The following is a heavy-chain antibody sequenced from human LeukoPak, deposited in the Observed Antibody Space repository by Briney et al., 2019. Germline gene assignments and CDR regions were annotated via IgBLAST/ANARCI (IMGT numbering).Heavy chain of an antibody. CDR3: ARVTMIRIDY. Sequence: SETLSLTCAVYGGSFSGYYWSWIRQPPGKGLEWIGEINHSGSTNYNPSLRSRVTISVDTSKNQFSLKLSSVTAADTAVYYCARVTMIRIDYWGQGTLVTVSS. V-gene: IGHV4-34*01. D-gene: IGHD3-22*01. CDR2: INHSGST. J-gene: IGHJ4*02. CDR1: GGSFSGYY.